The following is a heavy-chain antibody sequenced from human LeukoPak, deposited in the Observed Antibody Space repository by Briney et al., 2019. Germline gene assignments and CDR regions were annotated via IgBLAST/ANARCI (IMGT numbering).Heavy chain of an antibody. Sequence: SVKVSGKASGGTFSSYAISWVRQAPGQGLEWMGGIIPIFGTANYAQKFQGRVTITADESTSTAYMELSSLRSEDTAVYYCARGLGIAAMSYFDYWGQGTLVTVSS. V-gene: IGHV1-69*01. J-gene: IGHJ4*02. D-gene: IGHD2-2*01. CDR2: IIPIFGTA. CDR3: ARGLGIAAMSYFDY. CDR1: GGTFSSYA.